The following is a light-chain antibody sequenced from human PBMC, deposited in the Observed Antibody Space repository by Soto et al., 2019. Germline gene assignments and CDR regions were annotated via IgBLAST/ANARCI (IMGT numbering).Light chain of an antibody. CDR2: FAS. CDR3: QQYNQWPLT. V-gene: IGKV3-15*01. CDR1: QTVSNN. Sequence: EIVMTQSPATLFVSPGEKDTLSCRASQTVSNNLAWYQQKPGQAPRLLIHFASTRATGMPARFSGRGSGTEFTLTISSLQSEDFAVYYCQQYNQWPLTFGGGTKAETK. J-gene: IGKJ4*01.